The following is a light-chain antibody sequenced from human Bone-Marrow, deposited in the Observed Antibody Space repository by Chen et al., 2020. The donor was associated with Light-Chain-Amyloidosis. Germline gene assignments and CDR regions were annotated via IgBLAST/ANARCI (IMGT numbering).Light chain of an antibody. CDR3: QQYGSPPQT. CDR2: GAS. J-gene: IGKJ1*01. CDR1: QSVSSSY. Sequence: EIVLTQSPGTLSLSPGERATLSCRASQSVSSSYLAWYQQRPGQAPRLLIYGASSRATGIPDRVSGSGSGTDFTLTISRLEPEDFAVYYCQQYGSPPQTFGQGTKVEIK. V-gene: IGKV3-20*01.